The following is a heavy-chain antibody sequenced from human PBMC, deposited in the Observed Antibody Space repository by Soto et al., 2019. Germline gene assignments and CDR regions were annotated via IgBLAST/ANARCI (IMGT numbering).Heavy chain of an antibody. CDR1: GFTFDDYA. CDR3: AKGGVDTAMGD. D-gene: IGHD5-18*01. CDR2: ISWNSGSI. J-gene: IGHJ4*02. Sequence: EVQLVESGGGLVQPGRSLRLSCAASGFTFDDYAMHWVRQAPGKGLEWVSGISWNSGSIGYADSVKGRFTISRDNAKNSLYLQMNSLRAEDTALYYYAKGGVDTAMGDWGQGTLVTVSS. V-gene: IGHV3-9*01.